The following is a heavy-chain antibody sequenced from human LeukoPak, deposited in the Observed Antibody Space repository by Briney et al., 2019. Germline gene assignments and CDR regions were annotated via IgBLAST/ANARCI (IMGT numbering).Heavy chain of an antibody. V-gene: IGHV4-34*01. Sequence: TSATLSLTCAAYGGSVSGYYWSWIRQPTGKGLEWIGEINHSGSTNYNPSLKSRVTISVDTSKNQFSLKLSSVTAADTAVYYCARERGPAHYSWFDPWGQGTLVTVSS. J-gene: IGHJ5*02. D-gene: IGHD1-1*01. CDR3: ARERGPAHYSWFDP. CDR2: INHSGST. CDR1: GGSVSGYY.